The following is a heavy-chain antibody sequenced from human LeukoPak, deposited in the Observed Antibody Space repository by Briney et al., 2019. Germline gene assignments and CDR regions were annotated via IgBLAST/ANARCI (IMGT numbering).Heavy chain of an antibody. CDR1: GYTISSGYY. Sequence: SETLSLTCAVSGYTISSGYYWGWIRQPPGKGLEWIGSIYHSGSTYYNPSLKSRASISVDTSKNQFSLKLSSVTAADTAVFYCARAPSGWGNFDYWGQGTLVTVSS. CDR3: ARAPSGWGNFDY. D-gene: IGHD6-19*01. CDR2: IYHSGST. J-gene: IGHJ4*02. V-gene: IGHV4-38-2*01.